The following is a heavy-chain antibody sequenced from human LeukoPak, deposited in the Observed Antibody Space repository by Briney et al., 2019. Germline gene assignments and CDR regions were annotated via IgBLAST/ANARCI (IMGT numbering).Heavy chain of an antibody. J-gene: IGHJ6*03. V-gene: IGHV4-38-2*02. CDR1: GGSISRYY. CDR3: ARADYSSTWSHDYYYMDV. Sequence: PSETLSLTCTVSGGSISRYYWSWIRQPPGKGLEWIGSIYHSGSTYYNPSLKSRVTISVDTSKNQFSLKLSSVTAADTAVYYCARADYSSTWSHDYYYMDVWGKGTTVTVSS. CDR2: IYHSGST. D-gene: IGHD6-13*01.